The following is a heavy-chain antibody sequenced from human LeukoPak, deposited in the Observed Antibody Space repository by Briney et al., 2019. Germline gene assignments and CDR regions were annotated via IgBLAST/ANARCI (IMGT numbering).Heavy chain of an antibody. Sequence: GGSLRLSCAASGFTFSSYTMSWVRQAPGKGLEWVSAISGSGGSTYYADSVKGRFTISRDNSKNTLNLQMNSLRAEDTAVYYCAKGDSSGYYSYFDYWGQGNLVTVSS. CDR1: GFTFSSYT. V-gene: IGHV3-23*01. J-gene: IGHJ4*02. CDR3: AKGDSSGYYSYFDY. CDR2: ISGSGGST. D-gene: IGHD3-22*01.